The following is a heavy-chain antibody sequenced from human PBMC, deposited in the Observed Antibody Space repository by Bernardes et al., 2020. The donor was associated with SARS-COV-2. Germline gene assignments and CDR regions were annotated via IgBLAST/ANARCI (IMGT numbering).Heavy chain of an antibody. Sequence: ASVKVSCKASGYTFTGYYMHWVRQAPGQGLEWMGWINPNSGGTNYAQKFQGRVTMTRDTSISTAYMELSRLRSDDTAVYYCARSARITMIVVDHYFDYWGQGTLVTVSS. CDR1: GYTFTGYY. J-gene: IGHJ4*02. CDR2: INPNSGGT. V-gene: IGHV1-2*02. D-gene: IGHD3-22*01. CDR3: ARSARITMIVVDHYFDY.